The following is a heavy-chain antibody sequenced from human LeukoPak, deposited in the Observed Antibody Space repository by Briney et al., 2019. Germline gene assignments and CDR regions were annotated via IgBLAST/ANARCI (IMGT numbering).Heavy chain of an antibody. J-gene: IGHJ4*02. CDR2: ISAYNGNT. CDR3: ARGQYYYDSSGYLDY. V-gene: IGHV1-18*01. CDR1: GYTFTSYG. Sequence: GASVKVSCKASGYTFTSYGISWVRQAPGQGLEWMGWISAYNGNTNYAQKLQGRVTMTTDTSTSTAYMELRSLRSDDTAVYYCARGQYYYDSSGYLDYWGQGTLVTVSS. D-gene: IGHD3-22*01.